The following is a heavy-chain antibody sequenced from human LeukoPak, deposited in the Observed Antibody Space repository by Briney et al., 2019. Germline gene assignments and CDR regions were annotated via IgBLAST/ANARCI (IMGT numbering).Heavy chain of an antibody. Sequence: ESGPTLVNPTQTLTLTCSFSGFSLSTIGVGVGWIRQPPGKALEWLALIYWNDGKRYSPSLKSRLTITKDTSKNQVVVTMTNTDPVGTATYYCAHEAAYAFDVWGQGTMVTVSS. CDR2: IYWNDGK. V-gene: IGHV2-5*01. CDR3: AHEAAYAFDV. J-gene: IGHJ3*01. D-gene: IGHD6-25*01. CDR1: GFSLSTIGVG.